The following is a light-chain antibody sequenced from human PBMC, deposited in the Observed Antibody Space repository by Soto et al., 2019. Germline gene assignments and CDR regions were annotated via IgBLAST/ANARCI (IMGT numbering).Light chain of an antibody. J-gene: IGKJ1*01. CDR3: QQYNSYWT. CDR1: RSLTRW. V-gene: IGKV1-5*03. CDR2: ETS. Sequence: DIQMSQSPSTLSASVGDRVTITCRASRSLTRWLAWYQQKPGKAPKLLIYETSILQSGVPSRFSGSGSGTESTLKISSLQPDDFAAYYCQQYNSYWTFGQGTKGDI.